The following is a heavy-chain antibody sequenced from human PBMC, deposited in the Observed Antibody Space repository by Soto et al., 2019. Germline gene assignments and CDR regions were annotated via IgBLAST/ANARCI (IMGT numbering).Heavy chain of an antibody. J-gene: IGHJ4*02. V-gene: IGHV4-59*01. CDR2: IYFSGST. CDR3: ARRIAAAGTSALDS. CDR1: GGSLSSFY. Sequence: SEILSLTCIVSGGSLSSFYWNWIRQPPGKGLEWIGYIYFSGSTNYNPSLKSRVTMSVDTSQNQFSLKLSSVTAADTAVYYCARRIAAAGTSALDSWGQGTLVTVSS. D-gene: IGHD6-13*01.